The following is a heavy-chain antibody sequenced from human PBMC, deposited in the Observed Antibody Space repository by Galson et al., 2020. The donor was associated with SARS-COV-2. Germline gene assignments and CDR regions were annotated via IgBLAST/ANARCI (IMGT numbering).Heavy chain of an antibody. CDR1: GGSISSYY. J-gene: IGHJ6*03. D-gene: IGHD3-9*01. V-gene: IGHV4-59*01. CDR2: IYYSGST. CDR3: ARVVVPDYDSLTGYRSNYYYCYMDV. Sequence: SETLSLTCTVSGGSISSYYWSWIRQPPGKGLEWIGYIYYSGSTNYNPSLKSRVTISVDTSKNQFSLKLSSVAAADTAVYYCARVVVPDYDSLTGYRSNYYYCYMDVCGKGTTVAVSS.